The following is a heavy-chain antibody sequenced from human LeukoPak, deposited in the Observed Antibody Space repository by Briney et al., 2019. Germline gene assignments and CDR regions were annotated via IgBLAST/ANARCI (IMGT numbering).Heavy chain of an antibody. CDR1: GGTFSSYA. CDR3: ARVSHGDYDRYFQH. V-gene: IGHV1-69*01. D-gene: IGHD4-17*01. J-gene: IGHJ1*01. Sequence: ASVKVSCKASGGTFSSYAISWVRQAPGQGLEWMGGIIPIFGTANYAQKFQGRVTITADESTSTAYMELSSLGSEDTAVYYCARVSHGDYDRYFQHWGQGTLVTVSS. CDR2: IIPIFGTA.